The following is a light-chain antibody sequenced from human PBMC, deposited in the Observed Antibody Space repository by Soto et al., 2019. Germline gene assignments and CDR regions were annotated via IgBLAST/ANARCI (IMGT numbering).Light chain of an antibody. CDR1: QNIGDW. CDR3: HQYDTYS. V-gene: IGKV1-5*01. CDR2: HAS. Sequence: DIQLTQSPSTLPAFVGDRVTLTCRASQNIGDWLAWYRRKPGTAPKLLIYHASTLVSGVPSRFSGSGSGTEFTLTISSLQSDDFATYFCHQYDTYSFGQGTKVDI. J-gene: IGKJ1*01.